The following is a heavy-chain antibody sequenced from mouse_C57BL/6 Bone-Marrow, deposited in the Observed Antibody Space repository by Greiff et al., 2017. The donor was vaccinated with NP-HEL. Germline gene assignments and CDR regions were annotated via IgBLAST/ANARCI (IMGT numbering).Heavy chain of an antibody. CDR1: GYAFSSSW. CDR3: ARLGNYSNLYAMDY. CDR2: IYPGDGDT. Sequence: QLQQSGPELVKPGASVKISCKASGYAFSSSWMNWVKQRPGKGLEWIGRIYPGDGDTNYNGKFKGKATLTADKSSSTAYMQLSSLTSEDSAVYFCARLGNYSNLYAMDYWGQGTSVTVSS. V-gene: IGHV1-82*01. D-gene: IGHD2-5*01. J-gene: IGHJ4*01.